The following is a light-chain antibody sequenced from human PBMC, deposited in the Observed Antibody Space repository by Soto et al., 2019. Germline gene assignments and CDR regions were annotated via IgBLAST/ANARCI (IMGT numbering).Light chain of an antibody. Sequence: DIVVTQSPATLSVSPGERATLSCRASQSINSDLAWYQQKPGQAPRLLIYGASSRATGIPDRFSGSGSGTDFTLTISRLEPEDFAVYYCQQYGNSRWTFGQGTKVDIK. CDR3: QQYGNSRWT. CDR1: QSINSD. CDR2: GAS. J-gene: IGKJ1*01. V-gene: IGKV3-20*01.